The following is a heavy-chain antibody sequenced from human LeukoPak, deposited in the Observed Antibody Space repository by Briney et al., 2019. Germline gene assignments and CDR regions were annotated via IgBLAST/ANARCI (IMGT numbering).Heavy chain of an antibody. Sequence: SETLSLTCTFSRGAPSPKTQTTATIRQPPEKGLEYIGSFYYSGNTYYNPSLESRVSISVDTSKKQISLELSSVAAADTALYYCGRLLWSGRSCSGRRGWLVSWGQGSLVTVSS. CDR2: FYYSGNT. J-gene: IGHJ5*02. CDR1: RGAPSPKTQT. D-gene: IGHD3-10*01. CDR3: GRLLWSGRSCSGRRGWLVS. V-gene: IGHV4-39*01.